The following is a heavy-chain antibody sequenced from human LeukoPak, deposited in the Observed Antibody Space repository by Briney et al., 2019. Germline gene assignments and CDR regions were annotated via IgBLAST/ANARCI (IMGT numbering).Heavy chain of an antibody. D-gene: IGHD6-19*01. CDR3: AREVRGSGWSDGMDV. CDR2: IYSGGST. V-gene: IGHV3-53*04. Sequence: PGGSLRLSCAASGFTVSSNYMSWVRQAPGKGLEWVSVIYSGGSTYYADSVKGRFTISRHNSKNTLYLQMNSLRAEDTAVYHCAREVRGSGWSDGMDVWGQGTTVTVSS. CDR1: GFTVSSNY. J-gene: IGHJ6*02.